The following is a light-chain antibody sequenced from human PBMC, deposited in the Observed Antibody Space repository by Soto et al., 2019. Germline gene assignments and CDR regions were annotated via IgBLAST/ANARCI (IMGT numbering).Light chain of an antibody. V-gene: IGLV1-40*01. J-gene: IGLJ2*01. Sequence: QSVLTQPPSVSGAPGQRVTISCTGSSSNIGAGYDVHWYQQLPGTAPKLLIYGNSNRPSGVPDRFPGSKSGTSASLAITGLQAEDEADYYCQSYDSSLSGNVVFGGGTKVTVL. CDR1: SSNIGAGYD. CDR3: QSYDSSLSGNVV. CDR2: GNS.